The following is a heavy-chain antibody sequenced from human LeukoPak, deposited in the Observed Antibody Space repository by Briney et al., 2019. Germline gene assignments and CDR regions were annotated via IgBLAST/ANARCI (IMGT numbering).Heavy chain of an antibody. V-gene: IGHV5-51*01. J-gene: IGHJ4*02. CDR1: GYSFTSYW. Sequence: GESLKISCKGSGYSFTSYWIGWVRQMPGKGLEWMGIIYPGDSDTRYSPSFQGQVTISADKSISTAYLQWSSLKASDTAMYYCARRSAAYYYGSGSNYLDYWGQGTLVTVSS. CDR3: ARRSAAYYYGSGSNYLDY. CDR2: IYPGDSDT. D-gene: IGHD3-10*01.